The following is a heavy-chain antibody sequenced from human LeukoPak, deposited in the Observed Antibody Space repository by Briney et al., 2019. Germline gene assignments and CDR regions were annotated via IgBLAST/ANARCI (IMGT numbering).Heavy chain of an antibody. CDR2: IRGGGDTT. V-gene: IGHV3-23*01. Sequence: PGGSLRLSCAASGFTFNNYAMNWVRQAPGKGLEWASSIRGGGDTTYYADSAKGRFTISRDNSQNTLYLQMNSLRAEDTAVYYCARDYADYVGYFFFDYWGQGTLVTVSS. CDR1: GFTFNNYA. CDR3: ARDYADYVGYFFFDY. D-gene: IGHD4-17*01. J-gene: IGHJ4*02.